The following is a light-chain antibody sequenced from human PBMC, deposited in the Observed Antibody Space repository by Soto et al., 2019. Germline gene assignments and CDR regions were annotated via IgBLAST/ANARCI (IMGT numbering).Light chain of an antibody. Sequence: ETVLTQSPATVSLSPGDRATLPCRASQSVSSNKLAWYQQKPGQAPRLLIYAASNRATGIPARFSGSGSGTDFTLTISSLEPEDFAVYYCQQHSHWPPWTFGQGTKVDIK. CDR2: AAS. CDR3: QQHSHWPPWT. J-gene: IGKJ1*01. V-gene: IGKV3-11*01. CDR1: QSVSSN.